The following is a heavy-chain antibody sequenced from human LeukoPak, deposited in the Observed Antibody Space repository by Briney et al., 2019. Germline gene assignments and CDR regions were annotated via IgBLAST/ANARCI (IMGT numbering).Heavy chain of an antibody. J-gene: IGHJ3*02. CDR1: GFTFSSYG. CDR3: ARNMRRRGTFDI. Sequence: PGGSLRLSCAASGFTFSSYGMHWVRQAPGKGLEWVAVIWYDGSNKYYADSVKGRFTISRDNSKNTLYLQMNSLRAEDTAVYYCARNMRRRGTFDIWGQGTMVTVSS. D-gene: IGHD2/OR15-2a*01. V-gene: IGHV3-33*01. CDR2: IWYDGSNK.